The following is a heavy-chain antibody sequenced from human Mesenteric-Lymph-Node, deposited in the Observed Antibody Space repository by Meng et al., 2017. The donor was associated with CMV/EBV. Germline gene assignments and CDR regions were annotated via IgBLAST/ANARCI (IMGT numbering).Heavy chain of an antibody. D-gene: IGHD1-7*01. V-gene: IGHV1-69*05. CDR2: IIPIFGTA. CDR3: ARGGITGTKGIRNWFDP. Sequence: SVNVSCKASGGTFSSYAISWVRQAPGQGLEWMGGIIPIFGTANYAQKFQGRVTITTDESTSTAYMELSSLRSEDTAVYYCARGGITGTKGIRNWFDPWGQGTLVTVSS. CDR1: GGTFSSYA. J-gene: IGHJ5*02.